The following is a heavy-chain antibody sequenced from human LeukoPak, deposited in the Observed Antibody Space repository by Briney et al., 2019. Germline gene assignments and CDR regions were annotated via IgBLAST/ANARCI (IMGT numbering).Heavy chain of an antibody. CDR1: GFTFSSYG. V-gene: IGHV3-30*02. CDR2: IRYDGTNK. J-gene: IGHJ3*02. Sequence: GGSLRLSCAASGFTFSSYGMHWVRQAPGKGLEWVAFIRYDGTNKYYADSVKGRFTISRDNSKNTLFLQMNSLRAEDTAVYYCAKDPLIGGSYHVGAFDIWGQGTMVTVSS. CDR3: AKDPLIGGSYHVGAFDI. D-gene: IGHD1-26*01.